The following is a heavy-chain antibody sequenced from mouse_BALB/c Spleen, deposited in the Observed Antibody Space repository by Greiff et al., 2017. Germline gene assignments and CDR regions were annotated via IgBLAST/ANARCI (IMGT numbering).Heavy chain of an antibody. Sequence: DVMVVESGGGLVQPGGSRKLSCAASGFTFSSFGMHWVRQAPEKGLEWVAYISSGSSTIYYADTVKGRFTISRDNPKNTLFLQMTSLRSEDTAMYYCARDYYGSHFDYWGQGTTLTVSS. D-gene: IGHD1-1*01. CDR2: ISSGSSTI. J-gene: IGHJ2*01. V-gene: IGHV5-17*02. CDR1: GFTFSSFG. CDR3: ARDYYGSHFDY.